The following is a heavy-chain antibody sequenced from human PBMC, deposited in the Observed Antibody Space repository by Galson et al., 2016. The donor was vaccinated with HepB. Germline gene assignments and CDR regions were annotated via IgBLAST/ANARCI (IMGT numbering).Heavy chain of an antibody. V-gene: IGHV1-69-2*01. CDR1: GYRFADYY. J-gene: IGHJ4*02. D-gene: IGHD3-10*01. Sequence: VKVSCKVFGYRFADYYIHWVKQAPGKGLEWVGLLDPEDGETKYAEKFQGGTTILADRSTDTAYMELSSLRSEDTAVYFCAMDGSHGSGSIGRGVYWGQGTLVFVS. CDR3: AMDGSHGSGSIGRGVY. CDR2: LDPEDGET.